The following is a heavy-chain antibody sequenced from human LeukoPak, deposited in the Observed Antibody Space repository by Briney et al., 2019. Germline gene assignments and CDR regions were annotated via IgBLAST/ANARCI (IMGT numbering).Heavy chain of an antibody. CDR2: IYAGGST. CDR1: GFTVSNNY. Sequence: GGSLRLSCAASGFTVSNNYMSWVRQAPGKGLEWVSVIYAGGSTYYADSVKGRFIISRGNSKNALYLQMNSLRAEDTAVYYCARDYYGSGSYGKTFDPWGQGTLVTVSS. J-gene: IGHJ5*02. V-gene: IGHV3-66*01. D-gene: IGHD3-10*01. CDR3: ARDYYGSGSYGKTFDP.